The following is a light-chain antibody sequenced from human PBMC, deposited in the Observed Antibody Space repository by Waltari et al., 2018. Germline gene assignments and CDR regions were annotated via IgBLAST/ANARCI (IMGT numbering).Light chain of an antibody. Sequence: NFMLTQPHSVSESPGKTVTISCTGSSGSIATHYVNWFQQRPGSAPTIVIYEDNLRPSGVPDRFSGSIDSSSNSASLTISGLKTEDEADYYCQSYDGNNVVFGGGTKLTVL. CDR3: QSYDGNNVV. CDR1: SGSIATHY. J-gene: IGLJ3*02. CDR2: EDN. V-gene: IGLV6-57*02.